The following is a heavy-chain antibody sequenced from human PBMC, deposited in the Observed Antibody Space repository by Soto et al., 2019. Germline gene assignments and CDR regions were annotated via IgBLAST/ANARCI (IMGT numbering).Heavy chain of an antibody. V-gene: IGHV4-59*04. CDR3: ARGDYDFWSGYYKYYYGMDV. J-gene: IGHJ6*02. CDR2: IYYSGST. Sequence: KTSETLSLTCRVSGGSMSGYYWSWVRLAPGKGLEWIGSIYYSGSTNYNPSLKSRVTMSVDTSKNQFSLKLSSVTAADTAVYYCARGDYDFWSGYYKYYYGMDVWGQGTTVTVSS. D-gene: IGHD3-3*01. CDR1: GGSMSGYY.